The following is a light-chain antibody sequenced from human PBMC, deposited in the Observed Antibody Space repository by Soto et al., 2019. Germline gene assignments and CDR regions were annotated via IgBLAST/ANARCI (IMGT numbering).Light chain of an antibody. CDR2: EVF. Sequence: QSVLTQPPSASGSPGQSVTISCTGTSSDVGGYNYVSWYQQHPGKAPKLMIYEVFKRPSGVPDRFSGSKSGNTASLTVSGLQAEDVADYYCSSYAGSNNFDVFGTGTKVTV. CDR3: SSYAGSNNFDV. J-gene: IGLJ1*01. CDR1: SSDVGGYNY. V-gene: IGLV2-8*01.